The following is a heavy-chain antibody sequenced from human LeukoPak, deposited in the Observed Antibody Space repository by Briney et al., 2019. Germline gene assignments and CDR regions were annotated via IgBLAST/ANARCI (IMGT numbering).Heavy chain of an antibody. J-gene: IGHJ4*02. Sequence: PGGSLRLSRAASGFTFSSCAMTWVRQAPGKGLEWVSSISGSGATTYYADSVKGRFTISRDNSKNTVYLQMNSLRAEDTAVYYCAQDQSRVGASDPFDYWGQGMQVGVSS. CDR2: ISGSGATT. CDR3: AQDQSRVGASDPFDY. D-gene: IGHD1-26*01. CDR1: GFTFSSCA. V-gene: IGHV3-23*01.